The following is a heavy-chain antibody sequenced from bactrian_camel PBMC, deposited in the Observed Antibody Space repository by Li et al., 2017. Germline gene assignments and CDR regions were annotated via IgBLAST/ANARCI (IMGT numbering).Heavy chain of an antibody. CDR3: APVGDSDYEAEGRSCVS. CDR2: ISSVGTT. J-gene: IGHJ4*01. CDR1: GRDFSRCG. D-gene: IGHD4*01. Sequence: HVQLVESGGGSVQAGGSLKLSCAASGRDFSRCGMGWYRQGSGKERETVVRISSVGTTHYADSVKGRFTISQDNAKRTVYLQMNSLKPEDTAMYYCAPVGDSDYEAEGRSCVSWGPGTQVTVS. V-gene: IGHV3S57*01.